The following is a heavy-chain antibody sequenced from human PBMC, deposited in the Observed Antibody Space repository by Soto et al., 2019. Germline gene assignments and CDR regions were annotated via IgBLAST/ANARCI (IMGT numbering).Heavy chain of an antibody. Sequence: SETLSLTCTVSGGSISSYYWSWIRQPAGKGLEWIGRIYTSGSTNYNPSLKSRVTMSVDTSKNQFSLKLSSVTAADTAVYYCARERDEVVVAAPSDYYGMDVCGQGTTVTVSS. CDR3: ARERDEVVVAAPSDYYGMDV. V-gene: IGHV4-4*07. CDR2: IYTSGST. D-gene: IGHD2-15*01. J-gene: IGHJ6*02. CDR1: GGSISSYY.